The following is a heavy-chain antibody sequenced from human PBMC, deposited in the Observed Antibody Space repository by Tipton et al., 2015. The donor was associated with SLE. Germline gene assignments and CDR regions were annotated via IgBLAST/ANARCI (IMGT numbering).Heavy chain of an antibody. V-gene: IGHV4-4*09. J-gene: IGHJ4*02. CDR1: GGSISSYY. D-gene: IGHD3-10*01. CDR2: IYTSGST. CDR3: ARERLLWFGESGWYYFDY. Sequence: TLSLTCTVSGGSISSYYWSWIRQPPGKGLEWIGYIYTSGSTNYNPSLKSRVTISVDTSKNQFSLKLSSVTAADTAVYYCARERLLWFGESGWYYFDYWGQGTLVTVSS.